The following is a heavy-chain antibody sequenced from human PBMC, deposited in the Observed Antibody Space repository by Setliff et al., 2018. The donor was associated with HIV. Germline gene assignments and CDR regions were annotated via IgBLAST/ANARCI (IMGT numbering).Heavy chain of an antibody. D-gene: IGHD1-1*01. V-gene: IGHV1-46*01. CDR3: AREFPGGTKGFDY. CDR1: GYTFTSYI. Sequence: ASVKVSCKASGYTFTSYILHWVRQAAGQGLEWVGRIAPSSGGIHYAQKFQDRVTMTRDTSTSTVYMDRSRLRSEDTAVYYCAREFPGGTKGFDYWGQGTLVTVSS. CDR2: IAPSSGGI. J-gene: IGHJ4*02.